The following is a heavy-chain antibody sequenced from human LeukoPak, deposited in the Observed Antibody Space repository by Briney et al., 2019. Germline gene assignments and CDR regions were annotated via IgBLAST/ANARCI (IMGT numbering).Heavy chain of an antibody. V-gene: IGHV3-23*01. CDR3: AKTPGSSGWYYFDY. D-gene: IGHD6-19*01. CDR1: GFTFSSYA. J-gene: IGHJ4*02. CDR2: ISGSDDST. Sequence: PGGSLRLSCAASGFTFSSYAMSWVRQAPGKGLEWVSAISGSDDSTYYADSVKGRFTISRDNSKNTLYLQMNTLRAEDTAIYYCAKTPGSSGWYYFDYWGQGTLVTVPS.